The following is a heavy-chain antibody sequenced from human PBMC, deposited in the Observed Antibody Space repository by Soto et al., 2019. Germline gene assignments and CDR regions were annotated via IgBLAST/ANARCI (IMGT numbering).Heavy chain of an antibody. J-gene: IGHJ6*04. D-gene: IGHD3-3*01. CDR2: IDPSDSYT. CDR3: ASRSVSGVAAVFNYCCFGREV. CDR1: GYSFTSYW. V-gene: IGHV5-10-1*01. Sequence: GESLKISCKGSGYSFTSYWISWVRQMPGKGLEWMGRIDPSDSYTNYSPSFQVHVTISADKSISTAYLKLSSLKASDTAMYYCASRSVSGVAAVFNYCCFGREVWGKGTTGTVSS.